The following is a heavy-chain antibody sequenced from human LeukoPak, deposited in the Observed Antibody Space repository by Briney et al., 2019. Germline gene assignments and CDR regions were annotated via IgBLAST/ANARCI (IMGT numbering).Heavy chain of an antibody. CDR3: ARGLITMIVVVSSFFDY. J-gene: IGHJ4*02. CDR2: IYYSGST. D-gene: IGHD3-22*01. Sequence: PSETLSLTCTVSGGSISSSSYYWGWIRQPPGKGLEWIGGIYYSGSTYYNPSLKSRVTISVDTSKNQFSLKLSSVTAADTAVYYCARGLITMIVVVSSFFDYWGQGTLVTVSS. V-gene: IGHV4-39*01. CDR1: GGSISSSSYY.